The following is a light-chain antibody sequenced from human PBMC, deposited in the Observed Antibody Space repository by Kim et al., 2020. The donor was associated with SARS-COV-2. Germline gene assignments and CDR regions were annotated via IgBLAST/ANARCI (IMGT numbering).Light chain of an antibody. Sequence: PGKAARITCGGNNIGSKSVHWYQRKPGPAPVLVIYYDSDRPSGIPERFSGSNSGNTATLTISRVEAGDEADYYCQVWDSSSDHPVFGGGTQLTVL. CDR3: QVWDSSSDHPV. CDR2: YDS. V-gene: IGLV3-21*04. CDR1: NIGSKS. J-gene: IGLJ3*02.